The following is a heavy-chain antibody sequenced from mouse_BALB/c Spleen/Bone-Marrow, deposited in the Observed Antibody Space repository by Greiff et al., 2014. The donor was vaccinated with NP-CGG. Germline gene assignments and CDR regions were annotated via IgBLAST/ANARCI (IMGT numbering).Heavy chain of an antibody. Sequence: EVKLVESGGGLVQPGGSRKLSCAASGFTFSSYGMHWVRQAPEKGLEWVAYISSGSSTIYYADTVKGRFTISRDNTKNTLFLQMTSLRTEDTAMYYCARTGYYGSSPYYAMDYWGQGTTVTVSS. J-gene: IGHJ4*01. CDR3: ARTGYYGSSPYYAMDY. D-gene: IGHD1-1*01. V-gene: IGHV5-17*02. CDR1: GFTFSSYG. CDR2: ISSGSSTI.